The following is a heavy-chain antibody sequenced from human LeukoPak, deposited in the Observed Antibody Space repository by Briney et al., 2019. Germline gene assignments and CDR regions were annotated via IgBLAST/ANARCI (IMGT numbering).Heavy chain of an antibody. J-gene: IGHJ4*02. CDR2: MHPGNGNT. Sequence: ASVTVSCKASVCSFISNYIQWVRQAPGLGPEWMGWMHPGNGNTRYAEKFQGRVTMTRDTSINTAYMDLSNLRSDDTAVYYCAREGSYCVGGDCYSFDFWGQGTLITVSS. CDR3: AREGSYCVGGDCYSFDF. D-gene: IGHD2-21*02. CDR1: VCSFISNY. V-gene: IGHV1-2*02.